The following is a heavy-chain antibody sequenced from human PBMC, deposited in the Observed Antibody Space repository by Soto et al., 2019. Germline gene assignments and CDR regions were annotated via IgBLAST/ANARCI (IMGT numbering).Heavy chain of an antibody. V-gene: IGHV4-4*02. CDR3: ATENISLTWGV. J-gene: IGHJ4*02. CDR1: GAPITTTKW. D-gene: IGHD3-16*01. Sequence: QVQLQESGPGLVKPSETLSLTCTVSGAPITTTKWWAWVRLPPGKGLEWIGELSRGDERSSNPSLEGRFTMSLDKSNHPFSPKLASGAGAGPAIFFWATENISLTWGVWGRRTAGTVSS. CDR2: LSRGDER.